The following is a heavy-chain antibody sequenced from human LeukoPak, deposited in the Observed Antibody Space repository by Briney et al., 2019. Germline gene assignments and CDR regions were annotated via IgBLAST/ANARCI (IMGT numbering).Heavy chain of an antibody. V-gene: IGHV3-30*18. CDR1: GFTFSSYG. J-gene: IGHJ4*02. CDR2: ISYDGSNK. D-gene: IGHD6-13*01. Sequence: GRSLRLSCAASGFTFSSYGMHWVRQAPGKGLEWVAVISYDGSNKYYADSVEGRFTISTDNSKHTLYLQMNSQRAEDTAVYLCAKDLWLCGYSSSWYADYWGQGTRVTVSS. CDR3: AKDLWLCGYSSSWYADY.